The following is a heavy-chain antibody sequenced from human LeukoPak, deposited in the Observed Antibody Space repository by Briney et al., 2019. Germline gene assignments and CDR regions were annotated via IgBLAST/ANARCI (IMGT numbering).Heavy chain of an antibody. J-gene: IGHJ3*02. CDR1: GFTFNSYG. CDR3: ARESTTVVTGAFDI. Sequence: PGGSLRLSCAASGFTFNSYGMHWVRQAPGKGLEWVAFIRYDGSNKYYADSVKGRFTISRDNSKNTLYLRMNSLRAEDTAVYYCARESTTVVTGAFDIWGQGTMVTVSS. CDR2: IRYDGSNK. V-gene: IGHV3-30*02. D-gene: IGHD4-23*01.